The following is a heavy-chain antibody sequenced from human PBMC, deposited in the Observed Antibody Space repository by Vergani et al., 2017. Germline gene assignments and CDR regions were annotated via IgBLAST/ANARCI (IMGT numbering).Heavy chain of an antibody. CDR1: GGSFSGYY. CDR3: ASGPGYSSSWYSAHNWFDP. CDR2: INHSGST. Sequence: QVQLQQWGAGLLKPSETLSLTCAVYGGSFSGYYWSWIRQPPGKGREWIGEINHSGSTNYNPSLKSRGTISVDTTKNQFSLKRSSVTAADTAVYYCASGPGYSSSWYSAHNWFDPWGQGTLVTVSS. D-gene: IGHD6-13*01. V-gene: IGHV4-34*01. J-gene: IGHJ5*02.